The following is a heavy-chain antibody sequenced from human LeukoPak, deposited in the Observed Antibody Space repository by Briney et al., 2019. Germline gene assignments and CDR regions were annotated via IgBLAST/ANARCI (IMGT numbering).Heavy chain of an antibody. J-gene: IGHJ4*02. CDR2: ISSSSSYI. V-gene: IGHV3-21*01. CDR3: ATANYYDSLYYFDY. CDR1: GFTFSSYS. Sequence: GGSLRPSCAASGFTFSSYSMNWVRQAPGKGLEGVSSISSSSSYIYYADSVKGRFTISRDNAKNSLYLQMNSLRAEDTAVYYCATANYYDSLYYFDYWGQGTLVTVSS. D-gene: IGHD3-22*01.